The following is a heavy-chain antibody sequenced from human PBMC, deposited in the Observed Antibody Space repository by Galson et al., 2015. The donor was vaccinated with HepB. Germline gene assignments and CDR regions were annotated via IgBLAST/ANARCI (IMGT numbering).Heavy chain of an antibody. J-gene: IGHJ4*02. CDR2: IWYDGSNK. V-gene: IGHV3-33*01. D-gene: IGHD6-25*01. CDR1: GFTFSSYG. Sequence: SLRLSCAASGFTFSSYGMHWVRQAPGKGLEWVAVIWYDGSNKYYADSVKGRFTISRDNSKNTLYLQMNSLKTEDTAVYYCTTGSALNYWGQGTLVTVSS. CDR3: TTGSALNY.